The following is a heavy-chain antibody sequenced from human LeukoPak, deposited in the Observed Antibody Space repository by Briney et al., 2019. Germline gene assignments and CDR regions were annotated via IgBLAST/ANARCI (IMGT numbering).Heavy chain of an antibody. V-gene: IGHV1-2*06. Sequence: ASVKVSCKSSGHTFTAYYIHWVRQAPGQGLEWMGRINPNSGGTDYAQKFQGSVTMTRDTSISTAYMELSSLTSDDTAVYYCAGGDYVWGSYRPFDYWGQGTLVTVSP. J-gene: IGHJ4*02. D-gene: IGHD3-16*02. CDR2: INPNSGGT. CDR1: GHTFTAYY. CDR3: AGGDYVWGSYRPFDY.